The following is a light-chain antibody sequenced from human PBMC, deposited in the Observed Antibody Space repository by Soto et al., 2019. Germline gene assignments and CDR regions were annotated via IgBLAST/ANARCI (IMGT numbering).Light chain of an antibody. CDR3: QQRKNWPEFT. Sequence: EIVLTQSPANLSLSPGERATLSCRASQSVSSSLVWYQQKRGQAPRLLIYDASNRDTGIPARFSGSGSGTDFTLTISSLEPEDFAVYYCQQRKNWPEFTFGPGTKVDIK. CDR1: QSVSSS. V-gene: IGKV3-11*01. CDR2: DAS. J-gene: IGKJ3*01.